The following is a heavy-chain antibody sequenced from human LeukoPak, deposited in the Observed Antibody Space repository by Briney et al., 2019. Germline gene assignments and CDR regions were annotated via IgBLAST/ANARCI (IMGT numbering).Heavy chain of an antibody. CDR1: GFTFSTYV. V-gene: IGHV3-21*01. D-gene: IGHD6-13*01. CDR2: ISSSSSYI. CDR3: ARLSSIAAAGTTDWFDP. J-gene: IGHJ5*02. Sequence: GGSLRLSCSVSGFTFSTYVMHWVRQAPGKGLEWVSSISSSSSYIYYADSVKGRFTISRDNAKNSLYLQMNSLRAEDTAVYYCARLSSIAAAGTTDWFDPWGQGTLVTVSS.